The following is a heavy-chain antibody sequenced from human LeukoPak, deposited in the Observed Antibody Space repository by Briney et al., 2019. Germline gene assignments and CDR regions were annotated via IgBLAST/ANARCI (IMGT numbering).Heavy chain of an antibody. CDR1: GYTFTGYY. J-gene: IGHJ3*02. Sequence: ASVKVSCKASGYTFTGYYMHWVRQAPGQGLEWMGWINPNSGGTNYAQKFQGRVTMTRDTSISTAYMELSRLRSDDTAVYYCARDWFGYSSSWYSARAFDIWGQGTMVTVSS. V-gene: IGHV1-2*02. CDR2: INPNSGGT. CDR3: ARDWFGYSSSWYSARAFDI. D-gene: IGHD6-13*01.